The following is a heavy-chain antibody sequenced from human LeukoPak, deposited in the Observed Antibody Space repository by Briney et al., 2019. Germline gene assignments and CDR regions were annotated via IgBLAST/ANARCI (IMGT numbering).Heavy chain of an antibody. D-gene: IGHD3-3*01. CDR3: ARYFWSGYYKGFDY. CDR2: INPNSGGT. V-gene: IGHV1-2*02. J-gene: IGHJ4*02. CDR1: GYTFTGYY. Sequence: EASVKVSCKASGYTFTGYYMHWVRQAPGQGLEWMGWINPNSGGTNYAQKFQGRVTMTRDTSISTAYMELSRLRSDDTAVYYCARYFWSGYYKGFDYWGQGTLVTVSS.